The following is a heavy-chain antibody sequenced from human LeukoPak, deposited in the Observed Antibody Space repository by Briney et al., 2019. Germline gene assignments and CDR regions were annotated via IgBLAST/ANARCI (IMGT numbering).Heavy chain of an antibody. D-gene: IGHD3-3*01. CDR1: GGSINSYY. CDR3: ARHRRNDFWSGLGYYYMDV. CDR2: LTNSGST. J-gene: IGHJ6*03. V-gene: IGHV4-59*08. Sequence: SETLSLTCIVSGGSINSYYWSWVRQPPGKGLEWIGYLTNSGSTNYNPSLNSRVTLSEDTSRNHVSLNLKYVTAADTAVYFCARHRRNDFWSGLGYYYMDVWGTGITVTVS.